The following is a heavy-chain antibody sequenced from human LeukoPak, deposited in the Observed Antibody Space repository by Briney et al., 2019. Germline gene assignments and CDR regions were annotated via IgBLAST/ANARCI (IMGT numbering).Heavy chain of an antibody. J-gene: IGHJ4*02. CDR2: VSKDGRVK. V-gene: IGHV3-7*03. D-gene: IGHD3-10*01. CDR1: GFTLSSYW. Sequence: GGSLRLSCAASGFTLSSYWMGWVRQAPGKGLEWVASVSKDGRVKKYVDSVRGRFTISRDNAKKSLFLQMNSLSAEDTAVYYCARDLDYYRSDYWGQGTLVTVSS. CDR3: ARDLDYYRSDY.